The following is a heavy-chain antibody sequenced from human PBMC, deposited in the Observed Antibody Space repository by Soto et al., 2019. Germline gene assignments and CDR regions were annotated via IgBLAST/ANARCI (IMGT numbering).Heavy chain of an antibody. CDR1: GFTFSSYG. Sequence: GGSLRLSCAASGFTFSSYGMHWVRQAPGKGLEWVAVIWYDGSNKYYADSVKGRFTISRDNSKNTLYLQMNSLRAEDTAVYYCARAHSEGSIAVAGTWFDPWGQGTLVTVSS. CDR3: ARAHSEGSIAVAGTWFDP. CDR2: IWYDGSNK. V-gene: IGHV3-33*01. J-gene: IGHJ5*02. D-gene: IGHD6-19*01.